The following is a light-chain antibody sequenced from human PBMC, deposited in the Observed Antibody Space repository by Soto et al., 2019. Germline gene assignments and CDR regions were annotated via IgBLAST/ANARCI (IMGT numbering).Light chain of an antibody. V-gene: IGKV3-15*01. CDR1: QSVGSN. J-gene: IGKJ2*01. Sequence: EMVLTNSPATRSLSQGKKAPLPCRPSQSVGSNLPWYQQKPAQAPRLLIYGAFIRAPGFPVTFRGTGSGSEFTLTITSLQSEDGALYYCQQYDKWPYTFGQGTNLEIK. CDR3: QQYDKWPYT. CDR2: GAF.